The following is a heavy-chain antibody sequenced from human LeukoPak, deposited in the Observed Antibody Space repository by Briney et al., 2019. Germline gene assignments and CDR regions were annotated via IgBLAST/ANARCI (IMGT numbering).Heavy chain of an antibody. CDR2: IYYSGST. V-gene: IGHV4-59*01. Sequence: SETLSLTCTVSGGSISSNYWNWIRQPPGKGLEWIGYIYYSGSTNHNPSLKSRVTISVDTSKSQFSLRLTSVTAADTAVYYCASGSAVAAAGDYWGQGTLVTVSS. CDR3: ASGSAVAAAGDY. J-gene: IGHJ4*02. CDR1: GGSISSNY. D-gene: IGHD6-13*01.